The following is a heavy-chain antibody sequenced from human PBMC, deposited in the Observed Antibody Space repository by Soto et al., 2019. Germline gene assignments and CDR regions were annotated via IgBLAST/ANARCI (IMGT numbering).Heavy chain of an antibody. Sequence: QVQLQESGPGLVKPSETLSLTCTVSVGSISSYYWSWIRQPAGKGLEWIGRIYTSGSTNYNPSLKSRVTMSVDTSKNQFSLKLSSVTAADTAVYYCARELNGGYSSSWFHFDYWGQGTLVTVSS. V-gene: IGHV4-4*07. J-gene: IGHJ4*02. CDR1: VGSISSYY. CDR2: IYTSGST. D-gene: IGHD6-13*01. CDR3: ARELNGGYSSSWFHFDY.